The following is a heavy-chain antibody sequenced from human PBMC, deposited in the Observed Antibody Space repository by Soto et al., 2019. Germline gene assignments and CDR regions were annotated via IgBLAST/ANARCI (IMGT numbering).Heavy chain of an antibody. V-gene: IGHV3-48*03. Sequence: EVQLVESGGGLVQPGGSLRLSCAASGFTFSSYEMNWVRQAPGKGLEWVSYISSSGSTIYYADSVKGRFTISRDNAKNSLYLQMNSLRAEDTAVYYCARMGLVVAAANYYYYGMDVWGQGTTVTVSS. D-gene: IGHD2-15*01. CDR2: ISSSGSTI. CDR3: ARMGLVVAAANYYYYGMDV. CDR1: GFTFSSYE. J-gene: IGHJ6*02.